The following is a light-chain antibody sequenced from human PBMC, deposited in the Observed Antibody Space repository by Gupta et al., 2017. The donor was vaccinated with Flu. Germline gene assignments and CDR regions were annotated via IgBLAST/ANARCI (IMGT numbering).Light chain of an antibody. V-gene: IGLV3-25*02. CDR1: VLSKQD. J-gene: IGLJ3*02. CDR2: KDT. Sequence: SYELTQLLAMSVSAGQTATIPCFGAVLSKQDVYWYRQRPGQAPVLLIYKDTERASGIPDRVSGSSSGTRVTLTIRGVQTEDEADYYCQSADITGASRVFGGGT. CDR3: QSADITGASRV.